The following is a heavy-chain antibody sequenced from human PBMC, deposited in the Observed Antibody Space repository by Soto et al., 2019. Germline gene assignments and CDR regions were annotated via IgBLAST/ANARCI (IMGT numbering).Heavy chain of an antibody. Sequence: PGGSLRLSCAASGFTFSSYEMNWVRQAPGKGLEWVSYISSSSSTIYYADSVKGRFTISRDNAKNSLFLQMNSLRVDDTAVYYCARYPFLECNWAQGTLVTVSS. CDR2: ISSSSSTI. V-gene: IGHV3-48*03. D-gene: IGHD3-3*02. CDR3: ARYPFLECN. J-gene: IGHJ4*02. CDR1: GFTFSSYE.